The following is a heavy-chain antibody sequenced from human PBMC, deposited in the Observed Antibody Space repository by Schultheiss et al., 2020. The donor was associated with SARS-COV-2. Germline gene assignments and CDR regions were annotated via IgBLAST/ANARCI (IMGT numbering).Heavy chain of an antibody. CDR1: GYTFTSYG. J-gene: IGHJ6*03. CDR3: ARAVVPDYYYYYYYMDV. D-gene: IGHD2-2*01. Sequence: SVKVSCKASGYTFTSYGISWVRQAPGQGLEWMGRIIPMLGIANYAQNFQGRVTVTADKSTSTAYMELSSLRSEDTAVYYCARAVVPDYYYYYYYMDVWGKGTTVTVSS. V-gene: IGHV1-69*04. CDR2: IIPMLGIA.